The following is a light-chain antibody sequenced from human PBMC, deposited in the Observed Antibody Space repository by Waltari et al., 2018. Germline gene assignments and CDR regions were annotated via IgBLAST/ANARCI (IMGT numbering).Light chain of an antibody. CDR1: QSISSW. J-gene: IGKJ1*01. V-gene: IGKV1-5*03. CDR3: QQHNSYSPWT. Sequence: DIQMTQSPSTLSASVGDRVTITCRASQSISSWLAWYQQKPGEAPKLLIYKASSLESGVPSRFSGSGSGKEFTLTISSLQPDDFATYYCQQHNSYSPWTFGQGTKVEIK. CDR2: KAS.